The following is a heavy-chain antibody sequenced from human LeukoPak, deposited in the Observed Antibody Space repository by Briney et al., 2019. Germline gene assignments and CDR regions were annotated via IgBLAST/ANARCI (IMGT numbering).Heavy chain of an antibody. CDR2: IRYDGSIK. CDR1: GFTFRNHG. D-gene: IGHD2/OR15-2a*01. Sequence: PGGSLRLSCAASGFTFRNHGMHWVRLAPGKGLEWVAFIRYDGSIKYYVDSVKGRFTVSRDNSKNTLYLQMNSLRAEDTAVYYCAKDVNVEGDYFDYWGQGTLVTVSS. V-gene: IGHV3-30*02. CDR3: AKDVNVEGDYFDY. J-gene: IGHJ4*02.